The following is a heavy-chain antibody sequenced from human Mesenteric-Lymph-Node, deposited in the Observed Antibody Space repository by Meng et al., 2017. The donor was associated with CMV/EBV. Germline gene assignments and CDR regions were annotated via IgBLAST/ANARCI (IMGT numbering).Heavy chain of an antibody. D-gene: IGHD5-24*01. V-gene: IGHV1-46*01. CDR2: IHPSDGST. Sequence: VSCKASGYTFASYYLNWERQTPGQGLEWMGMIHPSDGSTSYAEKFRGRATMTRDTSTSTVYMELNSLRSEDTAVYYCARRRDGYNDYWGQGTLVTVSS. CDR3: ARRRDGYNDY. J-gene: IGHJ4*02. CDR1: GYTFASYY.